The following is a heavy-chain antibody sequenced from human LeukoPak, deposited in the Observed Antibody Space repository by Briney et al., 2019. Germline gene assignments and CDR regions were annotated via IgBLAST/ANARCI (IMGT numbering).Heavy chain of an antibody. D-gene: IGHD4-23*01. V-gene: IGHV4-34*01. Sequence: PSETLSLTCAVYGGSLSAYYWTWIRQPPGKGLEWIGEINHGGSTNYNPSLKSRVTISVDTSKNQFSLKLSSVTAADTAVYYCARYLDYGGNSRVFQHWGQGTLVTVSS. CDR1: GGSLSAYY. CDR2: INHGGST. J-gene: IGHJ1*01. CDR3: ARYLDYGGNSRVFQH.